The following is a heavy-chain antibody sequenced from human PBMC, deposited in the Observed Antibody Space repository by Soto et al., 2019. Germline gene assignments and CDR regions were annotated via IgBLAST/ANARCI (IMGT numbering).Heavy chain of an antibody. CDR1: GYTFTNFG. CDR3: ARGGTPIDY. V-gene: IGHV1-18*01. D-gene: IGHD3-16*01. Sequence: VQLVQSGAEGKKPGASVKVSCKTSGYTFTNFGLSWVRQAPGQGLEWMGWISAYNGNTNYAKNFQGRVTMTTDTSTSTAYMELRSRRSDDTAVYCCARGGTPIDYRAQGTRVTVSS. J-gene: IGHJ4*02. CDR2: ISAYNGNT.